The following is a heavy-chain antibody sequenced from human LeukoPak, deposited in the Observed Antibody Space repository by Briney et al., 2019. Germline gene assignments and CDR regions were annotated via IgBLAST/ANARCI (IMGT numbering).Heavy chain of an antibody. CDR1: GGSISSSSYY. J-gene: IGHJ4*02. V-gene: IGHV4-39*01. CDR3: ARGRSGYGHDY. Sequence: SETLSLTCTVSGGSISSSSYYWGWIRQPPGKGLEWIGSIYYSGSTYYNPSLKSRVTISVDTSKNQFSLKLSSVTAADTAVYYCARGRSGYGHDYWGQGTLVTVSS. CDR2: IYYSGST. D-gene: IGHD6-25*01.